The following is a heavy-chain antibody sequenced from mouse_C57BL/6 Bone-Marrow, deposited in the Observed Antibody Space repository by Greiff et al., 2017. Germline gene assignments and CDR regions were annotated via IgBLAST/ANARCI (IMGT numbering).Heavy chain of an antibody. CDR3: TTHYDYLWFAY. CDR2: IDPENGDT. J-gene: IGHJ3*01. Sequence: EVQLQQSGAELVRPGASVKLSCTASGFNIKDDYMHWVKQRPEQGLEWIGWIDPENGDTEYASKFQGKATITADTSSNTAYLQLSSLTSEDTAVYYCTTHYDYLWFAYWGQGTRVTVSA. D-gene: IGHD2-4*01. V-gene: IGHV14-4*01. CDR1: GFNIKDDY.